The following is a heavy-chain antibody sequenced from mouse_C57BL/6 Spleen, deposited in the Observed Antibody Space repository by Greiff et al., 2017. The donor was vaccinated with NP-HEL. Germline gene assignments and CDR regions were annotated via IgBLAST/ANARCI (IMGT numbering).Heavy chain of an antibody. J-gene: IGHJ4*01. CDR2: IHPNSGST. D-gene: IGHD2-3*01. CDR3: ARRWLLLYYAMDY. V-gene: IGHV1-64*01. CDR1: GYTFTSYW. Sequence: QVQLQQSGAELVKPGASVKLSCKASGYTFTSYWMHWVKQRPGQGLEWIGMIHPNSGSTNYNEKFKSKATLTVDKSSSTAYMQLSSLTSEDSAVYYCARRWLLLYYAMDYWGQGTSVTVSS.